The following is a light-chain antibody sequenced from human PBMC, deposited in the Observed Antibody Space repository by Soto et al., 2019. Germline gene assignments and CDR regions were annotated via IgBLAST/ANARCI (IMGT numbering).Light chain of an antibody. Sequence: DIQMTQSPSSLSAFVGDSVTISCRASQTITNYLNWYQQKPGKAPKLLIHAASTLQGGVPSRFSGSGSGTDFTLTINILQPEDFATYYCQQSYSTPRTFGQGTKLEIK. V-gene: IGKV1-39*01. CDR2: AAS. J-gene: IGKJ2*01. CDR3: QQSYSTPRT. CDR1: QTITNY.